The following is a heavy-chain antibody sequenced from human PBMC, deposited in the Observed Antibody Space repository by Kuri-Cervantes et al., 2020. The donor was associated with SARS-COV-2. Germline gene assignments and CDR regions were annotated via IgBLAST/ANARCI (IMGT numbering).Heavy chain of an antibody. CDR2: IKSKTDGGTT. Sequence: GGSLRLSCAASGFTFSNAWMSWVRQAPGKGLEWVGRIKSKTDGGTTDYAAPVKGRFTISRDDSKNTLYLQMNSLRAEDTALYYCAKGTYPVGSYGYFDYWGQGTLVTVSS. D-gene: IGHD5-18*01. V-gene: IGHV3-15*05. CDR3: AKGTYPVGSYGYFDY. CDR1: GFTFSNAW. J-gene: IGHJ4*02.